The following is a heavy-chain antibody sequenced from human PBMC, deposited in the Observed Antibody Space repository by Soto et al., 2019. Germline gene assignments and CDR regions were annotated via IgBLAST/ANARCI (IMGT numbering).Heavy chain of an antibody. D-gene: IGHD6-13*01. Sequence: EVQLVESGGGLVQPGGSLRLSFAASGCTFSSYWMHWVRQAPGKGLVWVSRINSAGSSTSYADSVKGRFTISRDNAKNTRYLQMNSLRAEDTAVYYCATAAPFDYWGQGTLVTVSS. J-gene: IGHJ4*02. V-gene: IGHV3-74*01. CDR3: ATAAPFDY. CDR2: INSAGSST. CDR1: GCTFSSYW.